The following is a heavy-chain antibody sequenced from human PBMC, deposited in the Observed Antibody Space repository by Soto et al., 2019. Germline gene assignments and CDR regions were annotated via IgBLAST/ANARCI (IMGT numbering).Heavy chain of an antibody. Sequence: ASETVSLTCTVSSGSMSTYYWSWIRQPAGKGLEWIGRIYSSGSTLYNPSLKSRVTMSVDTSKNQFSLKLSSVTAADTAVYYCAGGAAADYFDYWGQGTRVTVSS. V-gene: IGHV4-4*07. CDR3: AGGAAADYFDY. D-gene: IGHD6-13*01. CDR1: SGSMSTYY. J-gene: IGHJ4*02. CDR2: IYSSGST.